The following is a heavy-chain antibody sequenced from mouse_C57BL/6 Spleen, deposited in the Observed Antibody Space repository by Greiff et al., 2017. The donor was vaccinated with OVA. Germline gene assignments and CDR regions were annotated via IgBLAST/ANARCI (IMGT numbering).Heavy chain of an antibody. J-gene: IGHJ4*01. CDR2: IYPSDSET. V-gene: IGHV1-61*01. Sequence: VQLQQPGAELVRPGSSVKLSCKASGYTFTSYWMDWVKQRPGQGLEWIGNIYPSDSETHYNQKFKDKATLTVDKSSSTAYMQLSSLTSEDSAVYCGASSPVVAYYAMDYWGQGTSVTVSS. CDR1: GYTFTSYW. CDR3: ASSPVVAYYAMDY. D-gene: IGHD1-1*01.